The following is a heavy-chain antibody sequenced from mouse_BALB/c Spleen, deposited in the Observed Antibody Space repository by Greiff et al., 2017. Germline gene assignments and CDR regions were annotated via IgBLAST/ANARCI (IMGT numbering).Heavy chain of an antibody. D-gene: IGHD2-4*01. V-gene: IGHV1-82*01. Sequence: VQLQQSGPELVKPGASVKISCKASGYAFSSSWMNWVKQRPGQGLEWIGRIYPGDGDTNYNGKFKGKATLTADKSSSTAYMQLSSLTSVDSAVSCCARDMITRIAYWGQGTLVTVSA. J-gene: IGHJ3*01. CDR3: ARDMITRIAY. CDR2: IYPGDGDT. CDR1: GYAFSSSW.